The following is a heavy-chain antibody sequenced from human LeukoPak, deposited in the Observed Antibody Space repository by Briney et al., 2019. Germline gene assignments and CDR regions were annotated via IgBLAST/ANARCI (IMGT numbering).Heavy chain of an antibody. CDR2: ISGSGGST. V-gene: IGHV3-23*01. CDR3: AKIMSSGWYYFDY. D-gene: IGHD6-19*01. J-gene: IGHJ4*02. CDR1: GFTFSSYA. Sequence: GGSLRLSCAASGFTFSSYAMSWVRQAPGKGLEWVSAISGSGGSTYYADSVKSRFTISRDNSKNTLYLQMNSLRAEDTAVYYCAKIMSSGWYYFDYWGQGTLVTVSS.